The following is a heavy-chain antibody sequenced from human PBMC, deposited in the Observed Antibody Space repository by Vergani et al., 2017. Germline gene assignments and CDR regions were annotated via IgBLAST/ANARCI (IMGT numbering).Heavy chain of an antibody. J-gene: IGHJ4*02. V-gene: IGHV4-61*01. CDR1: GGSVSSGSYY. CDR2: IYYSGST. D-gene: IGHD3-9*01. Sequence: QVQLQESGPGLVKPSVTLSLTCTVSGGSVSSGSYYWSWIRQPPGKVLEWIGYIYYSGSTNYNPSLKSRVTISVDTYKNQFSLKLGTGTAADTAVYYCAXTYYDILTGYYSSGPYDDGSEGTLVTVSS. CDR3: AXTYYDILTGYYSSGPYDD.